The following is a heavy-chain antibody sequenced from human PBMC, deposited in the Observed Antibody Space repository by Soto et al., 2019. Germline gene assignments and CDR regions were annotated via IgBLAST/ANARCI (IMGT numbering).Heavy chain of an antibody. CDR3: ARGGFDCSGGSCYLYYYYYGMDV. D-gene: IGHD2-15*01. CDR1: GYTFTSYD. Sequence: ASVKVSCKASGYTFTSYDINWVRQATGQGLEWMGWMHPNSGNTGYAQKFQGRVTMTRNTSISTAYMELSSLRSEDTAVYYCARGGFDCSGGSCYLYYYYYGMDVWGQGTTVTVSS. J-gene: IGHJ6*02. CDR2: MHPNSGNT. V-gene: IGHV1-8*01.